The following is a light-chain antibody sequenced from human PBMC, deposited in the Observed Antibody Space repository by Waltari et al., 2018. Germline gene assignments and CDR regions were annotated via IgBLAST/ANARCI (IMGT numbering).Light chain of an antibody. CDR1: QSLTSTF. J-gene: IGKJ1*01. CDR2: GAS. Sequence: EIVLTQSPGTLSLSPGEGATLSCRASQSLTSTFLAWYPQRPGQAPRLLIYGASRRATGIPDRFSGSGSGTHFTLTISRLEPEDFAVYYCQQYGTSPWTFGQGTKVEIK. CDR3: QQYGTSPWT. V-gene: IGKV3-20*01.